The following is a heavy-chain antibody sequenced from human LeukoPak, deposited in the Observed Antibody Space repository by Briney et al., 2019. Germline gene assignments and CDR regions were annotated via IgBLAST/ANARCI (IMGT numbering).Heavy chain of an antibody. Sequence: GGSLRLSCAASGVTFSSHGMHWVRQAPGKGLEWVAFIRYDGSNKYYVDSVKGRFTISRDDSKNTLYLQMNNLRAEDTAVYYCARDRQSYYCSTTNCYLNYWGQGSLVTVSS. V-gene: IGHV3-30*02. CDR1: GVTFSSHG. J-gene: IGHJ4*02. CDR3: ARDRQSYYCSTTNCYLNY. CDR2: IRYDGSNK. D-gene: IGHD2-2*01.